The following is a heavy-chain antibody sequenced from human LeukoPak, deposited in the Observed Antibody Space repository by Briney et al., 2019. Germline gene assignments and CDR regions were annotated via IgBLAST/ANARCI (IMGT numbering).Heavy chain of an antibody. V-gene: IGHV4-31*03. CDR3: ARSRVPDYYDSSGYYSDY. Sequence: KTSETLSLTGTVSGGSISTGGYYWSWIRQFLGKGLQWIGYLDDSGSTYYNPSLKSRVTISVDTSKNQFSLKLSSVTAADTAVYYCARSRVPDYYDSSGYYSDYWGQGTLVTVSS. CDR2: LDDSGST. J-gene: IGHJ4*02. CDR1: GGSISTGGYY. D-gene: IGHD3-22*01.